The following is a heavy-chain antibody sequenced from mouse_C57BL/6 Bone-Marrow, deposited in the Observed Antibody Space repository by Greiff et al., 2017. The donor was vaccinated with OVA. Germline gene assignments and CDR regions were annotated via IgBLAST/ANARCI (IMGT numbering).Heavy chain of an antibody. CDR2: ISDGGSYT. CDR3: ARQTAQARFAY. V-gene: IGHV5-4*01. CDR1: GFTFSSYA. Sequence: DVHLVESGGGLVKPGGSLKLSCAASGFTFSSYAMSWVRQTPEKRLEWVATISDGGSYTYYPDNVKGRFTISRDNAKNNLYLQMGHLKSEDTAMYYCARQTAQARFAYWGQGTLVTVSA. J-gene: IGHJ3*01. D-gene: IGHD3-2*02.